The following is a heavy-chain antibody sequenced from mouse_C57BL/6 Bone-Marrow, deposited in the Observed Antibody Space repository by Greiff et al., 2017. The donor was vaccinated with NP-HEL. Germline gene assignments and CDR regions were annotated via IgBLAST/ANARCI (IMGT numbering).Heavy chain of an antibody. V-gene: IGHV2-2*01. Sequence: QVQLKESGPGLVQPSQSLSITCTVSGFSLTSYGVHWVRQSPGKGLEWLGVIGSGGSTDYNAAFISRLSISKDNSKSQVFFKMNSLQADDTAIYYCARKGFAYWGQGTLVTVSA. CDR3: ARKGFAY. J-gene: IGHJ3*01. CDR1: GFSLTSYG. CDR2: IGSGGST.